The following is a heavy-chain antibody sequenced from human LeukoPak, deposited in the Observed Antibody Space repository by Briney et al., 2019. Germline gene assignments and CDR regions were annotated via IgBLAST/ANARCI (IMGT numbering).Heavy chain of an antibody. J-gene: IGHJ4*02. D-gene: IGHD3-3*01. V-gene: IGHV3-23*01. CDR1: GFTFSSYA. Sequence: GGSLRLSCAASGFTFSSYAMSWVRQAPGKGLEWVSAISGSGGSTYYADSVKGRLTISRDNSKNTLYLQMNSLRAEDTAVYYCAKDLRYDFWSGYFDYWGQGTLVTVSS. CDR3: AKDLRYDFWSGYFDY. CDR2: ISGSGGST.